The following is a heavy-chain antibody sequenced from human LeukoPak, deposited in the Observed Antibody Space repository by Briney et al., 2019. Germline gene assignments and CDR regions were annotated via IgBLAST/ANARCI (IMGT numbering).Heavy chain of an antibody. CDR2: IYHSGST. CDR1: GDSISSSNW. V-gene: IGHV4-4*02. J-gene: IGHJ4*02. Sequence: PSGTLSLTCAVSGDSISSSNWWSWVRQPPGKGLEWIGEIYHSGSTNYNPSLKSRVTISVDKSKNQFSLELSSVTAADTAVYYCARSDCGGGRCYYFDYWGQGTLVTVSS. CDR3: ARSDCGGGRCYYFDY. D-gene: IGHD2-15*01.